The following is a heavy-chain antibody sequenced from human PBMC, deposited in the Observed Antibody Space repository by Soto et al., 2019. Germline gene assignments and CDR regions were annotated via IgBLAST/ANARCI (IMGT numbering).Heavy chain of an antibody. CDR2: ISGSGGST. CDR3: AKDDSSSWYWFDY. V-gene: IGHV3-23*01. D-gene: IGHD6-13*01. J-gene: IGHJ4*02. CDR1: GFTFSSYA. Sequence: PGGSLRLSCAASGFTFSSYAMSWVRQAPGKGLEWGSAISGSGGSTYYADSVKGRFTISRDNSKNTLYLQMNSLRAEDTAVYYCAKDDSSSWYWFDYWGQGTLVTVSS.